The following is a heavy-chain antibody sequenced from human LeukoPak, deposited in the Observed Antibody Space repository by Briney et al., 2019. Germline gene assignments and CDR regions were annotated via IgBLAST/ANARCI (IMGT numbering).Heavy chain of an antibody. CDR2: IYYSGST. V-gene: IGHV4-39*07. Sequence: SETLCLTCTVSGGSISSSSYYWGWIRQPPGKGLEWSGSIYYSGSTYYNPSLKSRVTISVDTSKNQFSLKLSSVTAADTAVYYCARASYDFWSGDYYMDVWGKGTTVTVSS. CDR1: GGSISSSSYY. CDR3: ARASYDFWSGDYYMDV. D-gene: IGHD3-3*01. J-gene: IGHJ6*03.